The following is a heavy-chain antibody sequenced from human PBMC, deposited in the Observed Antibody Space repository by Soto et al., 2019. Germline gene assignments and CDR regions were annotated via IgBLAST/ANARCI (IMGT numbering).Heavy chain of an antibody. D-gene: IGHD1-7*01. CDR2: INPNSGGT. V-gene: IGHV1-2*04. CDR1: GYTFTGYY. CDR3: ARDGSTSPSLYGMDV. Sequence: ASVKVSCKASGYTFTGYYMHLVRQAPGQGLEWMGWINPNSGGTNYAQKFQGWVTMTRDTSISTAYMELSRLRSDDTAVYYCARDGSTSPSLYGMDVWGQGTTVTVSS. J-gene: IGHJ6*02.